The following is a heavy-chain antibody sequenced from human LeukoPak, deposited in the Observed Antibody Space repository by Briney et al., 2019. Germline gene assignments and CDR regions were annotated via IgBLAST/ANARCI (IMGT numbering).Heavy chain of an antibody. CDR2: ISSSSSYI. Sequence: GGSLRLSCAASGFTFSSYSMNWVRQAPGKGLEWVSSISSSSSYIYYADSVKGRFTISRDNAKNSLSLQMNSLRAEDTAVYYCAREGRGVVPAAKKKDSYYYYYMDVWGKGTTVTVSS. CDR3: AREGRGVVPAAKKKDSYYYYYMDV. CDR1: GFTFSSYS. J-gene: IGHJ6*03. V-gene: IGHV3-21*01. D-gene: IGHD2-2*01.